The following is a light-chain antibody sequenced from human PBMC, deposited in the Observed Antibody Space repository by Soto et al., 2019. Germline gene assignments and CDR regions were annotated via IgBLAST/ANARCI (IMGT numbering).Light chain of an antibody. CDR2: NNN. CDR1: SSNIGSNT. V-gene: IGLV1-44*01. J-gene: IGLJ1*01. CDR3: AAWDDSLIGYV. Sequence: LTQPPSTSGTPGQRVTISCSGSSSNIGSNTVSWCQQLPGTAPKPLIYNNNQRPSGVPDRFSGSKSGTSASLAISGLQSEDEADYYCAAWDDSLIGYVFGAGTKVTVL.